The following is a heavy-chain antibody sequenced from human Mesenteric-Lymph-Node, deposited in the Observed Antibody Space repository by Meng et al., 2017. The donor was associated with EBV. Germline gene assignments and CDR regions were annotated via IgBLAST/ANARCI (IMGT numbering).Heavy chain of an antibody. J-gene: IGHJ5*02. CDR3: ARGRSYVSGVIDP. D-gene: IGHD3-16*01. V-gene: IGHV4-34*01. Sequence: QVQLNRGGEGLLKPLETLSLTCAVYGGSFNGYYWSWIRQPPGKGLEWIGEINHSGSTNYNPSLKSRVTISVDTSKNQFSLKLSSVTAADTAVYYCARGRSYVSGVIDPWGQGTLVTVSS. CDR1: GGSFNGYY. CDR2: INHSGST.